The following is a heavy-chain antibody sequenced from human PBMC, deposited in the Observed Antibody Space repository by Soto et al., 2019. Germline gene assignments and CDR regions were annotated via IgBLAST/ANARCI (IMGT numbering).Heavy chain of an antibody. CDR2: INPSGDTT. CDR1: GYTFSSYY. D-gene: IGHD3-10*01. Sequence: QVQLVQSGAEVKKPGASVKVSCKASGYTFSSYYMHWVRQAPGHGLEWMGIINPSGDTTTYPQNFQRRVTMTRDTSTSTLYLELSSLRSEDTAVYYCARGDGYFGSGSTSYFDNWGQGTLVTVSS. J-gene: IGHJ4*02. V-gene: IGHV1-46*01. CDR3: ARGDGYFGSGSTSYFDN.